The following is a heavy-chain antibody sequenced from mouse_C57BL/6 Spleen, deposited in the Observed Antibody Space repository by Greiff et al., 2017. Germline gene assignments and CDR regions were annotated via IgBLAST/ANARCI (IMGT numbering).Heavy chain of an antibody. CDR3: APADWAYYAMGY. J-gene: IGHJ4*01. CDR2: IDPEDGET. Sequence: VQLQQSGAELVKPGASVKLSCTASGFNIKDYYMHWVKQRTEQGLEWIGRIDPEDGETKYAPKFQAKATITADTSSNTAYLKLSSLTSEDTAVYYCAPADWAYYAMGYRGKGASVTVAS. V-gene: IGHV14-2*01. D-gene: IGHD4-1*01. CDR1: GFNIKDYY.